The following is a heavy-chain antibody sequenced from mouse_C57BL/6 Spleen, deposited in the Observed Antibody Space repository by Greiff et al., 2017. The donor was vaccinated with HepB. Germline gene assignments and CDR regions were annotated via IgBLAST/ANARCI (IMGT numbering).Heavy chain of an antibody. V-gene: IGHV1-15*01. D-gene: IGHD1-1*01. J-gene: IGHJ2*01. CDR3: TREGTTVVAYFDY. Sequence: VKLQESGAELVRPGASVTLSCKASGYTFTDYEMHWVKQTPVHGLEWIGAIDPETGGTAYNQKFKGKAILTADKSSSTAYMELRSLTSEDSAVYYCTREGTTVVAYFDYWGQGTTLTVSS. CDR2: IDPETGGT. CDR1: GYTFTDYE.